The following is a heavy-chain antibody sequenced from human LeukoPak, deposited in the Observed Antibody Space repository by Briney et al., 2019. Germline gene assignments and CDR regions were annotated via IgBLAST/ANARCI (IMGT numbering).Heavy chain of an antibody. CDR3: AKAYSSSDYYYMDV. J-gene: IGHJ6*03. CDR1: GFTFSSYA. Sequence: SGGSLRLSCAASGFTFSSYAMSWVRQAPGKGLEWVSAISGSGGSTYYADSVKGRFTISRDNSKNTLYLQMNSLRAEDTAVYYCAKAYSSSDYYYMDVWGKGTTVTVSS. V-gene: IGHV3-23*01. CDR2: ISGSGGST. D-gene: IGHD6-6*01.